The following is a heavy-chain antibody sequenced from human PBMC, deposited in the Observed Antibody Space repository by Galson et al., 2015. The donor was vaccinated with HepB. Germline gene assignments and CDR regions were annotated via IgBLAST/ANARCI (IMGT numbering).Heavy chain of an antibody. Sequence: SLRLSCAASGFTFSSYWMHWVRQAPGKGLVWVSRINSDGSSTSYADSVKGRFTISRDNAKNTLYLQMNSLRAEDTAVYYCAAAVAGTPYPFYYYYYYMDVWGQGTTVTVSS. CDR1: GFTFSSYW. CDR3: AAAVAGTPYPFYYYYYYMDV. J-gene: IGHJ6*03. V-gene: IGHV3-74*01. D-gene: IGHD6-19*01. CDR2: INSDGSST.